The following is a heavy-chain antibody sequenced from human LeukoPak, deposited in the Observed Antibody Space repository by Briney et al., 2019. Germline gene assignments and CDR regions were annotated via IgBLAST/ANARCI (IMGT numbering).Heavy chain of an antibody. CDR1: GGTFSSYA. CDR2: IIPIFGTA. V-gene: IGHV1-69*13. D-gene: IGHD5-18*01. Sequence: SVKVSCKASGGTFSSYAISWVRQAPGQGLEWMGGIIPIFGTANYAQKFQGRVTITADESTSTAYMELSSLRSEDTAVYYCARGMVGQLWDTYFDYWGQGTLVTVSS. J-gene: IGHJ4*02. CDR3: ARGMVGQLWDTYFDY.